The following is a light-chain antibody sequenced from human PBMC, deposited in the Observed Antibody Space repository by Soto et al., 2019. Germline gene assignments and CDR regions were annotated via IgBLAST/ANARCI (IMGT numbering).Light chain of an antibody. J-gene: IGLJ3*02. CDR3: AASDDSLSGPGWV. V-gene: IGLV1-47*02. CDR2: SNN. Sequence: QSVLTQPPSASGTPGQRVTISCSGSSSNIGSNYVYWYQQLPGTAPKLLIYSNNQRPSGVPDRFSGSKSGTSASLAISGLRSEDEADYYCAASDDSLSGPGWVFGGGTKVTVL. CDR1: SSNIGSNY.